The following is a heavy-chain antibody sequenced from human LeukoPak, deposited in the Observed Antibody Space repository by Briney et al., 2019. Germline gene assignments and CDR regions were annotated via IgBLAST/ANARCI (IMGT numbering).Heavy chain of an antibody. V-gene: IGHV3-7*01. CDR3: ARGAGPYGDYRDS. Sequence: GGSLRLSCAASGFTFSSYWMSWVRQAPGKGVEWVANIKQDGSEKYYVDSVKGRFTISRDNAKNSLYLQMNSLRAEDTAVYYCARGAGPYGDYRDSWGQGTLVTVSS. D-gene: IGHD4-17*01. CDR2: IKQDGSEK. CDR1: GFTFSSYW. J-gene: IGHJ4*02.